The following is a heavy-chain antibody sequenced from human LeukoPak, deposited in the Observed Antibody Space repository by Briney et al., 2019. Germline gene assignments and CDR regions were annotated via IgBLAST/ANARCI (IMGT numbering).Heavy chain of an antibody. D-gene: IGHD5-18*01. CDR1: GFTFSSYA. Sequence: PGGSLRLSCAASGFTFSSYAMSWVRQAPGKGLEWVSAISGSGGSTYYADSVKGRFTISRDNAKNSLYLQMNSLRDEDTAVYYCARDGDTAMGYFDYWGQGTLVTVSS. CDR2: ISGSGGST. J-gene: IGHJ4*02. V-gene: IGHV3-23*01. CDR3: ARDGDTAMGYFDY.